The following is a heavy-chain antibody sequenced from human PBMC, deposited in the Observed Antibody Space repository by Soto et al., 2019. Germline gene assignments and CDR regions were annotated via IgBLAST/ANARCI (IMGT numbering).Heavy chain of an antibody. V-gene: IGHV4-34*01. CDR1: GGSLSGYY. Sequence: SETLSLTCAVYGGSLSGYYWSWIRQPPGKGLEWIGEINHSGSTNYNPSLKSRVTISVDTSKNQFSLKLSSVTAADTAVYYCAILTFSRRHYNGYDPIVGGEDYWGQGTLVTVSS. D-gene: IGHD5-12*01. CDR2: INHSGST. J-gene: IGHJ4*02. CDR3: AILTFSRRHYNGYDPIVGGEDY.